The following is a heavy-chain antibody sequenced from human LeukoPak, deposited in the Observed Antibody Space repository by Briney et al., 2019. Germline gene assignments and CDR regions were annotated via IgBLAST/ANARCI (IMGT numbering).Heavy chain of an antibody. V-gene: IGHV4-59*08. D-gene: IGHD3-22*01. CDR2: IYYSGST. CDR3: ARFLLYYDSSTYPNWSDP. Sequence: ASETLSLTCTVSGGSISSFHWNWIRQPPGKGLEWIGYIYYSGSTNYNPSLKSRVTISVDTSKNQFSLKLTSVTAADTAVYYRARFLLYYDSSTYPNWSDPWGQGTLVTVSS. J-gene: IGHJ5*02. CDR1: GGSISSFH.